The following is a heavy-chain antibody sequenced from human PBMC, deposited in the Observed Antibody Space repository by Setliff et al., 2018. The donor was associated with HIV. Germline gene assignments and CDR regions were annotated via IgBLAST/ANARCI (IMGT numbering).Heavy chain of an antibody. J-gene: IGHJ4*02. D-gene: IGHD2-15*01. CDR2: INHSGIT. CDR1: GASFSGYY. V-gene: IGHV4-34*10. Sequence: PSETLSLTCAVYGASFSGYYWAWIRQSPERGLEFIGGINHSGITNYNPSLKSRVTLSRDASKNQFFLKLTSVTAADTAIYYCARSPGGGRLPYFFDFWGQGTLVTVSS. CDR3: ARSPGGGRLPYFFDF.